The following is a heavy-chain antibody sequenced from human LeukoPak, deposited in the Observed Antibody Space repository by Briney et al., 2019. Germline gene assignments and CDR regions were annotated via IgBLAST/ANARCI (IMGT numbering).Heavy chain of an antibody. CDR1: GFTFSTNA. V-gene: IGHV3-23*01. J-gene: IGHJ4*02. CDR2: ISGSGAGT. CDR3: AMALDY. Sequence: PGGSLRLSCAASGFTFSTNAMNWVRQAPGKGLEWVSSISGSGAGTYYADSVKGRFTISRDNSKNTLYLQMDRLRVEDTAVYYCAMALDYWGQGTLVTVSS.